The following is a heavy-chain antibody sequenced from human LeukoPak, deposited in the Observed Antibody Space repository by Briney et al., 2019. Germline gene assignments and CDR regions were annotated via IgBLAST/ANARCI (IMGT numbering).Heavy chain of an antibody. CDR2: IYGGGST. J-gene: IGHJ3*02. CDR3: ARVDSSGPLGAFDI. Sequence: EGSLRLSCAASGFTFNSYNMNWVRQAPGKGLEWVSVIYGGGSTYYADSVKGRFTISRDNAKNSLYLQMNSLRAEDTAAYYCARVDSSGPLGAFDIWGQGTMVIVSS. CDR1: GFTFNSYN. D-gene: IGHD3-22*01. V-gene: IGHV3-66*01.